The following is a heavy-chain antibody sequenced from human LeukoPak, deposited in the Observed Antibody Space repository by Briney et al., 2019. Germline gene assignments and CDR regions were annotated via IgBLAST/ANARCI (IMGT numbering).Heavy chain of an antibody. CDR2: FDPEDGAR. CDR3: ATGYTYDYSLY. CDR1: GDTVTGFS. D-gene: IGHD5-18*01. V-gene: IGHV1-24*01. Sequence: ASVKLSCKVSGDTVTGFSIHWVRQAPGHGLGWMGGFDPEDGARIFAQKFQGRVTMTEDTSTDTAYMELSSLRSEDTAVYYCATGYTYDYSLYWGQGTLVTVSS. J-gene: IGHJ4*02.